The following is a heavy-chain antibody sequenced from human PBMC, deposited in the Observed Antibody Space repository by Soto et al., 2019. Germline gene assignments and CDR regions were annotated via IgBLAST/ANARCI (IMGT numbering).Heavy chain of an antibody. Sequence: QVQLVESGGGVLQPGRSLRLSCAASGFTFSSYAMHCVRQAPGKGLELVAVISYDGCNKYYADSVKGRFTISRDNSKNTLFLQMNSLRAEHTAVYYCARVGRIHYFAYWAQGTLVTVSS. V-gene: IGHV3-30-3*01. J-gene: IGHJ4*02. CDR1: GFTFSSYA. CDR3: ARVGRIHYFAY. CDR2: ISYDGCNK.